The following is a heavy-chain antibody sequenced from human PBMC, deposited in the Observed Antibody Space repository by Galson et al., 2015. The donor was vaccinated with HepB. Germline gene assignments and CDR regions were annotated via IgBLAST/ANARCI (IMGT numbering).Heavy chain of an antibody. J-gene: IGHJ6*03. CDR1: DFTFVAYS. CDR2: ISSSGRTI. Sequence: SLRLSCAASDFTFVAYSMNWVRQAPGKGLEWVSSISSSGRTIFYADSVKGRFTISRDNDKNSLYLQMNSLRAEDTAVYYCARGPNDSGYSNYNYYFYMDVWGTGAT. D-gene: IGHD3-22*01. CDR3: ARGPNDSGYSNYNYYFYMDV. V-gene: IGHV3-48*01.